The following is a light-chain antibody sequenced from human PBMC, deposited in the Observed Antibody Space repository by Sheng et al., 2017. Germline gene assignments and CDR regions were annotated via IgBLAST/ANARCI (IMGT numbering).Light chain of an antibody. CDR3: QQSDSTPWT. V-gene: IGKV1-39*01. Sequence: DIHMTQSPSSLSASVGDRVTITCRASQRISNYLNWYQQKAERAPNLLIYAASTLQSGVPSRFSGSGSGTDFTLTISSLRPEDFAIYYCQQSDSTPWTFGQGTKVEIK. CDR1: QRISNY. CDR2: AAS. J-gene: IGKJ1*01.